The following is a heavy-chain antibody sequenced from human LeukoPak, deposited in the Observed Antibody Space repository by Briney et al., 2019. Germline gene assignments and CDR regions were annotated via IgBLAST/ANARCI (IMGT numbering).Heavy chain of an antibody. Sequence: GGSLRLSCAASGFTFSSYWMHWVRQAPGKGLVWVSRINADGSSTSYADSVKGRFTISRDNAKNTLYLQMNSLRAEDTAVYYCATERDSSWTFDSWGQGTLVTVSS. J-gene: IGHJ4*02. CDR2: INADGSST. V-gene: IGHV3-74*01. CDR1: GFTFSSYW. CDR3: ATERDSSWTFDS. D-gene: IGHD6-13*01.